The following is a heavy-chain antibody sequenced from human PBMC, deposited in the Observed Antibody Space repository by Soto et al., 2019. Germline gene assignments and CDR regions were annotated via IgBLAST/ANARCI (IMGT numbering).Heavy chain of an antibody. D-gene: IGHD6-13*01. J-gene: IGHJ6*02. V-gene: IGHV1-69*13. CDR1: GGSLSSYA. CDR3: ARDLRAAGRPGMDV. CDR2: IIPIVGTG. Sequence: AASVKVSCKASGGSLSSYAISWVRQAPGQGLEWMGGIIPIVGTGNYAQNLQGRVTITADESTSTAYMELSSLRSEDTAMYYCARDLRAAGRPGMDVWGQGTTVTVSS.